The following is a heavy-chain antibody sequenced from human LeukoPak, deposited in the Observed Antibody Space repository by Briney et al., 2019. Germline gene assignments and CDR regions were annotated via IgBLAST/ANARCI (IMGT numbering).Heavy chain of an antibody. CDR2: IYTSGST. CDR1: GGSISSYY. Sequence: SETLSLTCTVSGGSISSYYWSWIRQPAGKGLEWIGRIYTSGSTNYNPSLKSRVTMSVDTSKNQFSLKLSSVTAADTAVYYCARDGAFSPSSGWENYYYYMDVWGKGTTVTVSS. CDR3: ARDGAFSPSSGWENYYYYMDV. J-gene: IGHJ6*03. V-gene: IGHV4-4*07. D-gene: IGHD6-19*01.